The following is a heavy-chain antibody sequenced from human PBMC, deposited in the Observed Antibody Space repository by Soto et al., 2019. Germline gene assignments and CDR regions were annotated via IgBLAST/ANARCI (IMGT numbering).Heavy chain of an antibody. D-gene: IGHD3-10*01. V-gene: IGHV4-30-2*01. Sequence: SETLSLTCAVSGGSISSGGYSWSWIRQPPGKGLEWIGYMYHSGSTYYNPSLKSRVTISIDRSKNQFSLKLSSVTAADTAVYYCARVDGSGSYQYPYYYYYGMDDWGQGTTVTVSS. CDR3: ARVDGSGSYQYPYYYYYGMDD. J-gene: IGHJ6*02. CDR1: GGSISSGGYS. CDR2: MYHSGST.